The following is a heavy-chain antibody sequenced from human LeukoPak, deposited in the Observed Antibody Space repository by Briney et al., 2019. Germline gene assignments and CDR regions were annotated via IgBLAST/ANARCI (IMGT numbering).Heavy chain of an antibody. CDR1: GYTFTGYY. CDR2: INPNSGGT. Sequence: ASVKVSCKASGYTFTGYYMHWVRQAPGQGLEWMRWINPNSGGTNYAQKFQGRVTMTRDTSISTAYMELSRLRSDDTAVYYCARVRIVGATTGLAYWGQGTLVTVSS. J-gene: IGHJ4*02. V-gene: IGHV1-2*02. D-gene: IGHD1-26*01. CDR3: ARVRIVGATTGLAY.